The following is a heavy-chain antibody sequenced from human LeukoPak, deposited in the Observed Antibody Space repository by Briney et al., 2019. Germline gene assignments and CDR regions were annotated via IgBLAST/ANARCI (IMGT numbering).Heavy chain of an antibody. J-gene: IGHJ3*02. CDR1: GYTFTSYY. CDR2: INPSGGST. Sequence: GASVKVSCKAYGYTFTSYYRHWVRQAPGQGLEWMGIINPSGGSTSYAQKFQGRVTMTRDMSTSTVYMELSSLRSEDTAVYYCARDLGSSWPRDAFDIWGQGTMVTVSS. V-gene: IGHV1-46*01. D-gene: IGHD6-13*01. CDR3: ARDLGSSWPRDAFDI.